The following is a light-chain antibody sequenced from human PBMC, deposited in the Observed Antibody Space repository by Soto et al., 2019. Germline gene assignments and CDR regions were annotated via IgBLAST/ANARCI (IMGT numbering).Light chain of an antibody. CDR3: SSYTSSNTYV. CDR1: SSDVGGYKY. V-gene: IGLV2-14*01. CDR2: EVS. Sequence: QSVLTQPASVSGSPGQSITISCTGTSSDVGGYKYVSWYQQHPGKVPKVIIYEVSNRPSGVSNRFSGSKSGNTASLTIAGLQAEDEADYYCSSYTSSNTYVFGTGTKVPS. J-gene: IGLJ1*01.